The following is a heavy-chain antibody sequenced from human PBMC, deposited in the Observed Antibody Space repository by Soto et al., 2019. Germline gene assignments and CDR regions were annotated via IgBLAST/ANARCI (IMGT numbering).Heavy chain of an antibody. CDR2: IKSKTDGGTT. CDR3: TTSEGITIFGVVISYYYGMDV. V-gene: IGHV3-15*07. J-gene: IGHJ6*02. CDR1: GFTFSYAW. Sequence: GGSLRLSCAASGFTFSYAWMNWVRQAPGKGLEWVGRIKSKTDGGTTDYAAPVKGRFTISRDDSKNTLYLQMNSLKTEDTAVYYCTTSEGITIFGVVISYYYGMDVWGQGTTVTVSS. D-gene: IGHD3-3*01.